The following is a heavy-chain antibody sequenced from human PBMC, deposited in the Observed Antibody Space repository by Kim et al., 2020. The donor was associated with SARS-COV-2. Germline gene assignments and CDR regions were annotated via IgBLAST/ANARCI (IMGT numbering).Heavy chain of an antibody. Sequence: DSVKGRFTISRDNAKNSLYLQMNSLRDEDTAVYYCARGPHYYDSSGEFDYWGQGTLVTVSS. J-gene: IGHJ4*02. V-gene: IGHV3-48*02. D-gene: IGHD3-22*01. CDR3: ARGPHYYDSSGEFDY.